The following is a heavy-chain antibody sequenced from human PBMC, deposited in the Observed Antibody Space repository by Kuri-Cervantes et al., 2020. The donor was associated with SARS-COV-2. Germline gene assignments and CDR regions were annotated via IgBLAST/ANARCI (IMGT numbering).Heavy chain of an antibody. V-gene: IGHV3-7*01. CDR3: AGDEIAYDFWSGCYLGY. CDR1: GFTFSSYW. D-gene: IGHD3-3*01. J-gene: IGHJ4*02. CDR2: IKQDGSEK. Sequence: GESLKISCAASGFTFSSYWMSWVRQAPGKGLEWVANIKQDGSEKYYVDSVKGRFTISRDNAKNSLYLQMNSLRAEDTAVYYCAGDEIAYDFWSGCYLGYWGQGTLVTVSS.